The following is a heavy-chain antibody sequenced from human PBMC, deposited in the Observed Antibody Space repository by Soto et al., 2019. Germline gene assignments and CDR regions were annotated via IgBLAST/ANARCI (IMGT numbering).Heavy chain of an antibody. CDR3: ARYGSSAWWFDP. Sequence: ASVKVSCKASGYIFTDYYMHWVRRAPGQGLEWMGWINPNNGDTHYTQKFQGRVTMTRDTSSSTAYMELSRLGSDDTAVYYCARYGSSAWWFDPWGQGTLVTVSS. V-gene: IGHV1-2*02. CDR2: INPNNGDT. J-gene: IGHJ5*02. D-gene: IGHD2-2*01. CDR1: GYIFTDYY.